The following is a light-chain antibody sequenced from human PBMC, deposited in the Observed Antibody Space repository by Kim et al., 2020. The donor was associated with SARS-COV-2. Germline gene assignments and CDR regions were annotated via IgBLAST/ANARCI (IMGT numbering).Light chain of an antibody. V-gene: IGLV2-14*01. CDR1: SSDVGGHNY. J-gene: IGLJ1*01. Sequence: QSALTQPASVSGSPGQSITISCTGTSSDVGGHNYVSWYQQHPGKAPKLMMYDVSERPSGVSNRFSGSKSGNRASLTISGLQAGDEADYYCSSYTSSSTFVFGTGTKVTVL. CDR2: DVS. CDR3: SSYTSSSTFV.